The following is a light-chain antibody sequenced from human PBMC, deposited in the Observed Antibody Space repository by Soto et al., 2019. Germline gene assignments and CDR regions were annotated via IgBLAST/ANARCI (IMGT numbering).Light chain of an antibody. CDR3: QQYGTSPWT. CDR2: RAS. V-gene: IGKV3-20*01. CDR1: QSVTSNY. Sequence: EIVLTQSPGTLSLYPGESATLSCRASQSVTSNYIAWYQQKPGQAPRLLIYRASTRATGIPDRFSGSGSGTDFTLTISRLEPEDLAVYHCQQYGTSPWTFGQGTKVDIK. J-gene: IGKJ1*01.